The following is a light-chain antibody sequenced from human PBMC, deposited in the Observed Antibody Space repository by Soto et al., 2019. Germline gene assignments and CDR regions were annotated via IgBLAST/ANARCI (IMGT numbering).Light chain of an antibody. CDR3: QQHNQWPIT. V-gene: IGKV3D-15*01. CDR2: YIS. J-gene: IGKJ5*01. CDR1: QSAGNF. Sequence: EVVMTQYKATLSVSPGETASLSCRASQSAGNFLAWYQQKPGQAPRLLIYYISTRATGIPARFSGSGSGTEFTLTINSLQSEDSAVYYCQQHNQWPITFGQGRLLEVK.